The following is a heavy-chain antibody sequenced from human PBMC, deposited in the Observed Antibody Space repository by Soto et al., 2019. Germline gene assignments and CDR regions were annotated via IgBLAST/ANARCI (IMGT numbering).Heavy chain of an antibody. Sequence: ASVKVSCKASGYTFTSYGISWVRQAPGQGLEWMGWISAYNGNKNYAQKLQGRVTMTTDTSTSTAYMELRSLRSDDTAVYYCARWEQQPHYYYYGMDVWGQGTTVTVSS. J-gene: IGHJ6*02. D-gene: IGHD6-13*01. CDR3: ARWEQQPHYYYYGMDV. CDR2: ISAYNGNK. CDR1: GYTFTSYG. V-gene: IGHV1-18*01.